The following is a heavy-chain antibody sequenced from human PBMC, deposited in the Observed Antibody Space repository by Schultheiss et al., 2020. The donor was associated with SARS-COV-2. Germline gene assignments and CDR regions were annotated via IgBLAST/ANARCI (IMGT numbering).Heavy chain of an antibody. Sequence: SVKVSCKASGGTFSSYAISWVRQAPGQGLEWMGGIIPIFGTANYAQKFQGRVTITADESTSTAYMELRSLRSDDTAVYYCARTVYGDYFDYWGQGTLVTVSS. CDR3: ARTVYGDYFDY. J-gene: IGHJ4*02. D-gene: IGHD4-17*01. V-gene: IGHV1-69*13. CDR1: GGTFSSYA. CDR2: IIPIFGTA.